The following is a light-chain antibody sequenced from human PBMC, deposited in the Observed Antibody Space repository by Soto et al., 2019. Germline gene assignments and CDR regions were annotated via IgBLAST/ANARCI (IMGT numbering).Light chain of an antibody. Sequence: EIVMTQSPGTLSVSPGERATLSCRASQSISSDLAWYQQRPGQAPRLLIYGASTRAAGIPARFSGSGSGTEFTLTISSLQSEDFAVYYCQQYNNLRTFGQGTKVEIK. CDR2: GAS. CDR3: QQYNNLRT. CDR1: QSISSD. V-gene: IGKV3-15*01. J-gene: IGKJ1*01.